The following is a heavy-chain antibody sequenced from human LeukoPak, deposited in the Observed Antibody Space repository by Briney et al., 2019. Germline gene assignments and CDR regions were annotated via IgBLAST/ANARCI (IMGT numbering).Heavy chain of an antibody. Sequence: SETLSLTCTVSGGSISIYYWSWIRQPPGKGLEWIGNIYYSGSTNYKPSLKGRVTLSLNTYKNQFSLKLSSVTAADTAVYYCARDLPDCGGDCYHAFDIWGQGTMVTVSS. V-gene: IGHV4-59*01. D-gene: IGHD2-21*02. CDR1: GGSISIYY. CDR3: ARDLPDCGGDCYHAFDI. CDR2: IYYSGST. J-gene: IGHJ3*02.